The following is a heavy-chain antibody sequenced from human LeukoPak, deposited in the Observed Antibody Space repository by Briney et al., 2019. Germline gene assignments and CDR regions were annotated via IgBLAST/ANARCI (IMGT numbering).Heavy chain of an antibody. V-gene: IGHV4-30-4*01. CDR1: GGSISSGDYS. CDR2: IYYSGST. D-gene: IGHD6-13*01. Sequence: SQTLSLTCTVSGGSISSGDYSWSWIRQPPGKGLEWIGYIYYSGSTYYNPSLKSRVTISVDTSKNQFSLKLSSVTAADTAVYYCARGGSDGYSSSWQPRGGYNWFDPWGQGTLVTVSS. J-gene: IGHJ5*02. CDR3: ARGGSDGYSSSWQPRGGYNWFDP.